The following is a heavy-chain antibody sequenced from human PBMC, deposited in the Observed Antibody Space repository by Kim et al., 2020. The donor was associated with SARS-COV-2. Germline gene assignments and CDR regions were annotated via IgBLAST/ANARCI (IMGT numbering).Heavy chain of an antibody. CDR2: IRSKANSYAT. V-gene: IGHV3-73*01. CDR3: TTLGSGSYYRDY. Sequence: GGSLRLSCAAYGFTFSGSGMHWVRQASGKGLEWVGHIRSKANSYATTYAASLKGRFTISRDDSKNTAYLQMNRLKTEDTAVYYCTTLGSGSYYRDYWGQGTLVTVSS. J-gene: IGHJ4*02. D-gene: IGHD3-10*01. CDR1: GFTFSGSG.